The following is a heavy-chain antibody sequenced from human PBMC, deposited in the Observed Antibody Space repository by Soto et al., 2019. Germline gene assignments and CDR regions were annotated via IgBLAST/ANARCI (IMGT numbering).Heavy chain of an antibody. V-gene: IGHV1-46*01. CDR2: INPSGGST. Sequence: ASVKVSCKGSGYTFTSYYIHWVREAPGQGLEWMGIINPSGGSTSYAQKFQGRVTMTRDTSTSTVYMELSSLRSEDTAVYYCARGEGYCSSTSCYTSPGYYYYGMDVWGQGTTVTVSS. CDR3: ARGEGYCSSTSCYTSPGYYYYGMDV. J-gene: IGHJ6*02. D-gene: IGHD2-2*02. CDR1: GYTFTSYY.